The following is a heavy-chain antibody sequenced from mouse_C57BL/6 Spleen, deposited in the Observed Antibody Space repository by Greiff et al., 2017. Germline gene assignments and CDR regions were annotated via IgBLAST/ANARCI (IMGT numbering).Heavy chain of an antibody. J-gene: IGHJ4*01. Sequence: ESGPGLVKPSQSLSLTCSVTGYSITSGYYWYWIRQFPGNKLEWMGYISYDGSNNYNPSLKNRISITRDTSKNQFFLKLNSVTTEDTATYYCERVDRDDYAMDYWGQGTSVTVSS. CDR1: GYSITSGYY. D-gene: IGHD3-3*01. CDR2: ISYDGSN. V-gene: IGHV3-6*01. CDR3: ERVDRDDYAMDY.